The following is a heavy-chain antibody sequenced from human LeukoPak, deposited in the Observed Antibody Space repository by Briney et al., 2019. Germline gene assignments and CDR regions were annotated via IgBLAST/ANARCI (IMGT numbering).Heavy chain of an antibody. CDR1: GFTFSSYG. V-gene: IGHV3-30*02. J-gene: IGHJ4*02. Sequence: GGSLRLSCAASGFTFSSYGMHWVRQAPGKGLEWAAFIRYDGSNKYYADSVKGRFTISRDNSKNTLYLQMNSLRAEDTAVYYCAKDLSAAAAGDYWGQGTLVTVSS. CDR3: AKDLSAAAAGDY. CDR2: IRYDGSNK. D-gene: IGHD6-13*01.